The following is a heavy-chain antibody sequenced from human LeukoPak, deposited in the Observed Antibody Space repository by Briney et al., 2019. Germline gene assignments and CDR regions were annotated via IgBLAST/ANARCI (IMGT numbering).Heavy chain of an antibody. CDR1: GGSISSSSYY. V-gene: IGHV4-39*01. J-gene: IGHJ4*02. Sequence: SETLSLTCTVSGGSISSSSYYWGWIRQPPGKGLEWIGSIYYSGSTCYNPSLKSRVTISVDTSKNQFSLKLSSVTAADTAVYYCARHVKQLGYFDYWGQGTLVTVSS. D-gene: IGHD6-13*01. CDR2: IYYSGST. CDR3: ARHVKQLGYFDY.